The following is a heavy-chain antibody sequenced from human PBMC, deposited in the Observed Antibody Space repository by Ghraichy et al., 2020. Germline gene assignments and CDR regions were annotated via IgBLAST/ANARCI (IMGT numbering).Heavy chain of an antibody. CDR1: GGSFSGYY. CDR3: ARGRRWELRLFDY. Sequence: SETLSLTCAVYGGSFSGYYWSWIRQPPGKGLEWIGEINHSGSTNYNPSLKSRVTISVDTSKNQFSLKLSSVTAADTAVYYCARGRRWELRLFDYWGQGTLVTVSS. CDR2: INHSGST. D-gene: IGHD1-26*01. V-gene: IGHV4-34*01. J-gene: IGHJ4*02.